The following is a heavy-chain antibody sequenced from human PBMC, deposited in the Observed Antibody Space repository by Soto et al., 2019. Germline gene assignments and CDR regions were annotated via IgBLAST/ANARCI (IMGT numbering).Heavy chain of an antibody. CDR2: IFHIGTT. Sequence: SETLSLTRSVSGYSISSGYHFDWIRHPPWKVLDWIGIIFHIGTTCYNSSLRSLVTISGDTSKNQFSLKLRSVTAADTAVYFCARPTYDSIDYWGQGTLVTV. D-gene: IGHD3-22*01. CDR3: ARPTYDSIDY. V-gene: IGHV4-38-2*02. J-gene: IGHJ4*02. CDR1: GYSISSGYH.